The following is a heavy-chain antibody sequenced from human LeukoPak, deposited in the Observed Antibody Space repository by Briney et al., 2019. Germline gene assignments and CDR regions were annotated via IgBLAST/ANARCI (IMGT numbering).Heavy chain of an antibody. J-gene: IGHJ4*02. Sequence: GGSLRLSCAASGFTFSSYSMNWVRQAPGKGLKWVSSISSSSSYIYYADSVKGRFTISRDNAKNSLYLQMNSLRAEDTAVYYCARSREELLFFDYWGQRTLVTVSS. CDR3: ARSREELLFFDY. D-gene: IGHD1-26*01. CDR2: ISSSSSYI. V-gene: IGHV3-21*01. CDR1: GFTFSSYS.